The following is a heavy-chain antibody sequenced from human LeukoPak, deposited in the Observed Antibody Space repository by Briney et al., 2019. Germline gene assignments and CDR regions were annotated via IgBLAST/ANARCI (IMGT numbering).Heavy chain of an antibody. Sequence: SVKVSCKASGGTFSSYAISWVRQAPGQGLEWMGGIIPIFGTANYAQKFQGRVTITTDESTSTAYMELSSLRSEDTAVYYCARDGVYCSSTSCYKEYYFDYWGQGTLVTVSS. CDR2: IIPIFGTA. V-gene: IGHV1-69*05. CDR3: ARDGVYCSSTSCYKEYYFDY. CDR1: GGTFSSYA. D-gene: IGHD2-2*02. J-gene: IGHJ4*02.